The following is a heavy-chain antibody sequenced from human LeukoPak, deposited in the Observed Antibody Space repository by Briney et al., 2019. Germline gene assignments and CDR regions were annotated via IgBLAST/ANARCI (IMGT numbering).Heavy chain of an antibody. D-gene: IGHD2-2*01. J-gene: IGHJ6*02. V-gene: IGHV3-33*01. CDR3: ARDYCSSISCMDA. CDR1: GLTFSSYG. CDR2: IWSDGNNK. Sequence: PGGSLRLSCAASGLTFSSYGMHWVRQAPGKGLEGVAVIWSDGNNKEHGDSVKGRFTISRDNSKNTLYLQMNSLRAEDTAMYYCARDYCSSISCMDAWGQGTTITVSS.